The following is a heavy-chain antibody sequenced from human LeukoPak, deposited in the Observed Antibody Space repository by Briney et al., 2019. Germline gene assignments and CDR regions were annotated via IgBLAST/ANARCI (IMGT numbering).Heavy chain of an antibody. J-gene: IGHJ4*02. V-gene: IGHV1-18*01. Sequence: PVASVKVSCKASGGTFSSYAISWVRQAPGQGLEWMGWISAYNGNTHYAQKLQGRVTMTTDTSTSTVYMELRSLRSDDTAVYYCARRSGIAVAGAFGYWGQGTLVTVSS. CDR1: GGTFSSYA. D-gene: IGHD6-19*01. CDR3: ARRSGIAVAGAFGY. CDR2: ISAYNGNT.